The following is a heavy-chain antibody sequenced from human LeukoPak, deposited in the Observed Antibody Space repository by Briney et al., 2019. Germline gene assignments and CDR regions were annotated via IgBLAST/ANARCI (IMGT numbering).Heavy chain of an antibody. CDR1: GYTFTGYY. CDR3: ARDMGYPYYYYYYMDV. CDR2: INPNSGGT. D-gene: IGHD5-12*01. Sequence: ASVKVSCKASGYTFTGYYMHWVRQAPGQGLEWMGWINPNSGGTNYAQKFQGRVTMTRHTSISTAYMELSRLRSDDTAVYYCARDMGYPYYYYYYMDVWGKGTTVTVSS. V-gene: IGHV1-2*02. J-gene: IGHJ6*03.